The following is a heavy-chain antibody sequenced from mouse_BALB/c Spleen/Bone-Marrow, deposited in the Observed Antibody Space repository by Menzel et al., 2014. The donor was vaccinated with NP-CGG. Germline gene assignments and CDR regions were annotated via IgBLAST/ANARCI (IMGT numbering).Heavy chain of an antibody. Sequence: VKLQGSGAELAKPGAPVKMSCKASGYTFTSYWMHWVKQRPGQGLEWIGNINPSTGYTEYNQKFKDKATLTADKSSSTAYMQLNSLTSEDSAVYYCARSYGKNVDYWGQGTTLTVSS. CDR3: ARSYGKNVDY. CDR1: GYTFTSYW. D-gene: IGHD2-1*01. J-gene: IGHJ2*01. CDR2: INPSTGYT. V-gene: IGHV1-7*01.